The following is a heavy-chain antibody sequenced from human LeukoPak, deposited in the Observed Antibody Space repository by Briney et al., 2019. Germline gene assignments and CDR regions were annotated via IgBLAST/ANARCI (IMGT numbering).Heavy chain of an antibody. J-gene: IGHJ4*02. CDR3: ARSRDYGGGYFDY. CDR2: MWPDGNTK. V-gene: IGHV3-33*01. Sequence: GGSLRLSCAASGFTFNTYHMYWVRQGPGKGLEWVAVMWPDGNTKYYADSVKGRFSISGDSSDNTLYLQMNSLTAEDTAVYYCARSRDYGGGYFDYWGQGTLVTVSS. CDR1: GFTFNTYH. D-gene: IGHD4-23*01.